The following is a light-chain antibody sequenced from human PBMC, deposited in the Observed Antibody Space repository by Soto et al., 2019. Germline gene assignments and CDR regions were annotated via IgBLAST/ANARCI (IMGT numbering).Light chain of an antibody. J-gene: IGKJ5*01. CDR3: QQYDNLPSIT. V-gene: IGKV1-33*01. CDR2: DAS. CDR1: QDINTY. Sequence: DIQMTQSPSSLSASVGDRVTITCQASQDINTYLNWYQQKPGKAPKLLIYDASNLETGVPSRFSGSGSGTDFTFTISSLQPEDIATYYCQQYDNLPSITFGQGTRLEIK.